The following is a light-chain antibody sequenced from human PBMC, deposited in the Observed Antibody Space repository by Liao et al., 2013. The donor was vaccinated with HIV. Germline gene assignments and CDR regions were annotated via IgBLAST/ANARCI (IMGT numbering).Light chain of an antibody. Sequence: SYELTQPPSVSVSPGQTASITCSGDKLGDKYACWYQQKPGQSPVLVIYQDSKRPFGIPERFSGSNSGNTATLTISGTQAMDEADYYCQTWDTGTGVFGTGTKVTV. CDR2: QDS. CDR1: KLGDKY. J-gene: IGLJ1*01. V-gene: IGLV3-1*01. CDR3: QTWDTGTGV.